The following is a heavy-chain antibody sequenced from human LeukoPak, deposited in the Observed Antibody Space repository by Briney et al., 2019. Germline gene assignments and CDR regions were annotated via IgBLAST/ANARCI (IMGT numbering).Heavy chain of an antibody. CDR2: IYHSGSA. CDR3: ARVRGGGYSYGYWYFDY. CDR1: GYSISSGYY. Sequence: SETLSLTCAVSGYSISSGYYWGWIRQPPRKGLEWIGSIYHSGSAYYNPSLKSRVTISVDTSKNQFSLKLSSVTAADTAVYYCARVRGGGYSYGYWYFDYWGQGTLVTVSS. V-gene: IGHV4-38-2*01. J-gene: IGHJ4*02. D-gene: IGHD5-18*01.